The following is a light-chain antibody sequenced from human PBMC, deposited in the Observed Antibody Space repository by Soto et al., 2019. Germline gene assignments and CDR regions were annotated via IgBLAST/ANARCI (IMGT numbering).Light chain of an antibody. CDR1: SSDVGGYNY. Sequence: ALTQPASVSGSPGQSITISCTGTSSDVGGYNYVSWYQQHPGKAPKLMIYEVSNRPSGVSNRFSGSKSGNTASLTISGLQAEDEADYYCSSYTSSSTLCFGTGTKLTVL. CDR2: EVS. V-gene: IGLV2-14*01. CDR3: SSYTSSSTLC. J-gene: IGLJ1*01.